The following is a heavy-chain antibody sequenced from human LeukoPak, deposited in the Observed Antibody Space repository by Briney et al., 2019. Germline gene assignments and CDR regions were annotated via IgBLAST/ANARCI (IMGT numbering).Heavy chain of an antibody. J-gene: IGHJ4*02. CDR3: ARLVAVAGSYYFDY. Sequence: PGGSQRLSCAASGFTFSSYDMHWVRQATGKGLEWVSAIGTAGDTYYPGSVKGRFTISRENAKNSLYLQMNSLRAGDTAVYYCARLVAVAGSYYFDYWGQGTPVTVSS. V-gene: IGHV3-13*01. D-gene: IGHD6-19*01. CDR2: IGTAGDT. CDR1: GFTFSSYD.